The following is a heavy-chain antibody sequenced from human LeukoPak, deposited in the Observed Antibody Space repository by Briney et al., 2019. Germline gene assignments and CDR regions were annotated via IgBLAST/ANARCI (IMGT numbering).Heavy chain of an antibody. V-gene: IGHV4-4*07. CDR1: GGSISSYY. CDR2: IYTSGST. Sequence: SETLSLTCTFPGGSISSYYWTWIRQPAGKGLEWIGRIYTSGSTNYNPSLKSRVTISVDTSKNQFSLKLSSVTAADTAVYYCARARGPAWFDPWGQGTLVTVSS. D-gene: IGHD3-10*01. J-gene: IGHJ5*02. CDR3: ARARGPAWFDP.